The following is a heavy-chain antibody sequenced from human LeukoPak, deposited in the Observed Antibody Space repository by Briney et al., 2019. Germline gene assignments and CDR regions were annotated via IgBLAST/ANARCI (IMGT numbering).Heavy chain of an antibody. J-gene: IGHJ4*02. CDR1: GGSISSSSYY. CDR3: ARDLYSYGYYFDY. CDR2: IYYSGST. Sequence: SETLSLTCTVSGGSISSSSYYWGWIRQPPGKGLEWIGSIYYSGSTYYNPSLKSRVTISVDTSKNQFSLKLSSVTAADTAVYYCARDLYSYGYYFDYWGQGTLVTVSS. V-gene: IGHV4-39*07. D-gene: IGHD5-18*01.